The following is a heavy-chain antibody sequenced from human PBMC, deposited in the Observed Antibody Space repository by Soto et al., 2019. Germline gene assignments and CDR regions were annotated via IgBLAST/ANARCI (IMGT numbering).Heavy chain of an antibody. CDR1: GFTFSSYG. Sequence: QVQLVESGGGVVQPGRSLRLSCAASGFTFSSYGMHWVRQAPGKGLEWVAVISYDGSNKYYADSVKGRFTISRDNSKNTLYLQMNSLRAEDTAVYYCAKDRNSGWYMGVGYWGQGTRVTVSS. D-gene: IGHD6-19*01. CDR3: AKDRNSGWYMGVGY. CDR2: ISYDGSNK. J-gene: IGHJ4*02. V-gene: IGHV3-30*18.